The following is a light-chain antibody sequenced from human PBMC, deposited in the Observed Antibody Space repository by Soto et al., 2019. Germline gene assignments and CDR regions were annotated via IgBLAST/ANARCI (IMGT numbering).Light chain of an antibody. CDR2: GAS. CDR1: QSLTSS. Sequence: EIVMTQSPATLSVSPGERVTLSCRASQSLTSSLAWYQQKPGQAPRLLIYGASTRATGTPARFSGSGSGTEFTLTISSLQSEDFAVYYCQQYNNWPDMYTFGQGPKLEIK. J-gene: IGKJ2*01. V-gene: IGKV3-15*01. CDR3: QQYNNWPDMYT.